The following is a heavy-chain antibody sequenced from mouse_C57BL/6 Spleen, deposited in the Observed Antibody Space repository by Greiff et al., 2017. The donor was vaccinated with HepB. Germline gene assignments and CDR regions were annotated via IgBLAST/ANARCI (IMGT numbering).Heavy chain of an antibody. Sequence: VQLQQSGPELVKPGASVKISCKASGYAFSSSWMNWVKQRPGKGLEWIGRVYPGDGDTNYNGKFKGKATLTADKSSSTAYLKLSSLTSEDSAVYVCARAFYGSSYLFDYWGQGTPVTVS. V-gene: IGHV1-82*01. CDR2: VYPGDGDT. CDR3: ARAFYGSSYLFDY. J-gene: IGHJ2*01. D-gene: IGHD1-1*01. CDR1: GYAFSSSW.